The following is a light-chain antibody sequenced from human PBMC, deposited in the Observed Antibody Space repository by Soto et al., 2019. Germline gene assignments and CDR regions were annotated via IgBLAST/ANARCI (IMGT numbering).Light chain of an antibody. CDR3: QQYCSSSLT. Sequence: EIVLTQSPGTLSLSPGERATLSCRASQSVSSSYLAWYQQKPGQAPRLLIYGASSRATGIPDRFSGSGSGTDFTLTISRLEPEDFAVYYCQQYCSSSLTFGRGTKVEIK. CDR2: GAS. CDR1: QSVSSSY. J-gene: IGKJ4*01. V-gene: IGKV3-20*01.